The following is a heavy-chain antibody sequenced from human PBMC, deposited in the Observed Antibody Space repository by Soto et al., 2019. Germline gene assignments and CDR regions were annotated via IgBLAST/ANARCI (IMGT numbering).Heavy chain of an antibody. Sequence: PSETLSLTCTVSGCSISSYYWSWIRQPPGKGLEWIGYIYYSGSTNYNPSLKSRVTISVDTSKNQFSLKLSSVTAADTAVYYCARANVRYCSGGSCYGSLYYYYYMDVWGKGTTVTVSS. CDR3: ARANVRYCSGGSCYGSLYYYYYMDV. J-gene: IGHJ6*03. CDR1: GCSISSYY. V-gene: IGHV4-59*01. CDR2: IYYSGST. D-gene: IGHD2-15*01.